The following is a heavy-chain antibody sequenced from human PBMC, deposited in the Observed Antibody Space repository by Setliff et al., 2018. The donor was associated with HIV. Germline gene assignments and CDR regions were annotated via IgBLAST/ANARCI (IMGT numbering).Heavy chain of an antibody. Sequence: PSETLSLTCTVSGDSITRGSYYWSWIRQPAGKGLEWIGHIYTSGKTHYSPSLKSRITISADTPKNQLSLNLSSVTAADTAVYYCARAAYSGTYLWEPATDLWGRGTLVTVSS. CDR3: ARAAYSGTYLWEPATDL. D-gene: IGHD1-26*01. CDR2: IYTSGKT. V-gene: IGHV4-61*09. J-gene: IGHJ2*01. CDR1: GDSITRGSYY.